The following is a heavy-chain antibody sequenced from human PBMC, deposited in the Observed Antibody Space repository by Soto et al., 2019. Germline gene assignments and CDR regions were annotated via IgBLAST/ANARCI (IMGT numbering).Heavy chain of an antibody. CDR1: GGSISSGDYY. CDR3: ARDYGGNSALYYGMDV. D-gene: IGHD2-21*02. J-gene: IGHJ6*02. Sequence: QVQLQESGPGLVKPSQTLSLTCTVSGGSISSGDYYWSWIRQPPGKGLEWIGYIYYSGSTYYNPSLKSRVTISVDTSKNQFSLKLSSVTAADTAVYYCARDYGGNSALYYGMDVWGQGTTVTVSS. V-gene: IGHV4-30-4*01. CDR2: IYYSGST.